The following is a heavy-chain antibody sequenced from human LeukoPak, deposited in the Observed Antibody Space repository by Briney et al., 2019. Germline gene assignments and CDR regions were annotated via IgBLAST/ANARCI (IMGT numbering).Heavy chain of an antibody. CDR1: GNSLTELS. J-gene: IGHJ3*01. CDR3: ATDRSRTWIQLWPT. D-gene: IGHD5-18*01. V-gene: IGHV1-24*01. Sequence: ASVKVSCKVSGNSLTELSIHWVRQAPGKGLEWMGGFDPEDGETVYAQEFQDRVTMTEDTSTDTAYMKLSRLRSEDTAVYYCATDRSRTWIQLWPTWGQGKMVTVSS. CDR2: FDPEDGET.